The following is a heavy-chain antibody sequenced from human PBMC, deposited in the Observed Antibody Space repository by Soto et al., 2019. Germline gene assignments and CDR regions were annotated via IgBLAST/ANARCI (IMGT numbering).Heavy chain of an antibody. Sequence: EVQVVESGGGLVQPGGSLRLSCVASGFTFNHFWISWVRQAPGKGLEWVANIKEDGSVEDYVDSVKGRFTISRDNTKNALYLQMNSLRAEDTAVYFCGPQGLRMDVWGQGATVTVSS. CDR3: GPQGLRMDV. D-gene: IGHD3-16*01. CDR1: GFTFNHFW. V-gene: IGHV3-7*01. J-gene: IGHJ6*02. CDR2: IKEDGSVE.